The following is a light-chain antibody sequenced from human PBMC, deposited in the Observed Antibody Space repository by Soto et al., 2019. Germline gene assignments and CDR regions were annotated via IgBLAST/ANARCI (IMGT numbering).Light chain of an antibody. J-gene: IGLJ1*01. CDR2: DVS. Sequence: QSSLAQPASGSGSPGRSITIYHTEISSYVGESKYVSWYQQHSGTAPQLIIYDVSNRPSGVSNRFSGSKSGSTASLTISGLQAEDESDYYCSAYTPRIALYVFGGRSKVTVL. CDR1: SSYVGESKY. V-gene: IGLV2-14*03. CDR3: SAYTPRIALYV.